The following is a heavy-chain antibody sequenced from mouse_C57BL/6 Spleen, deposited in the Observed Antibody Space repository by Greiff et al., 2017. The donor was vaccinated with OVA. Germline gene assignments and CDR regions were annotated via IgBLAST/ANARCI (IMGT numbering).Heavy chain of an antibody. CDR1: GYTFTSYW. Sequence: EVKLVESGTVLARPGASVKMSCKTSGYTFTSYWMHWVKQRPGQGLEWIGAIYPGNSDTSYNQKFKGKAKLTAVTSASTAYMELSSLTNEDSAVYYCTRGYYGSSYVYAMDYWGQGTSVTVSS. D-gene: IGHD1-1*01. J-gene: IGHJ4*01. CDR3: TRGYYGSSYVYAMDY. CDR2: IYPGNSDT. V-gene: IGHV1-5*01.